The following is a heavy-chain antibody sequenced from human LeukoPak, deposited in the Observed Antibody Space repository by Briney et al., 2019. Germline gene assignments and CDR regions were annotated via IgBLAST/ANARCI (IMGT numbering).Heavy chain of an antibody. CDR3: TRAIRHQLLSDY. CDR1: GYTFSNYD. CDR2: MNPESGST. J-gene: IGHJ4*02. V-gene: IGHV1-8*01. D-gene: IGHD2-2*01. Sequence: ASVKVSCKASGYTFSNYDITRVRQATGQGPEWMGWMNPESGSTGYAQKFQGRVTMTRDSSITTAYMELSSLRFEDTAVYYCTRAIRHQLLSDYWGQGTLVAVSS.